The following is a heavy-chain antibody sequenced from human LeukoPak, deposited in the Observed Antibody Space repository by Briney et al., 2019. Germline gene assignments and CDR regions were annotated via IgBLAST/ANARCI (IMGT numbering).Heavy chain of an antibody. Sequence: SETLSLTCTVSGGSISSYYWSWVRQPPGKGLEWIWYIYYSGSTNYNPSLKSRVTISVDTSKNQFSLQLSSVTAADTAVYYCARRSWFGELLGYGMDVWGQGTTVTVSS. J-gene: IGHJ6*02. V-gene: IGHV4-59*08. CDR3: ARRSWFGELLGYGMDV. CDR2: IYYSGST. CDR1: GGSISSYY. D-gene: IGHD3-10*01.